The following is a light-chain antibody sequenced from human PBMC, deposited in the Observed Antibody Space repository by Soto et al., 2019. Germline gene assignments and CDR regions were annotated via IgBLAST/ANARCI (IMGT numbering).Light chain of an antibody. CDR3: QQRSNWPPT. Sequence: IVLTQSPGTLSLSPWERATLSCRASQSVSSSYLAWYQQKPGQAPRLLIYGASSRATGIPDRFSGSGSGTDFTLTISRLEPEDFAVYYCQQRSNWPPTFGQGTKVDIK. CDR1: QSVSSSY. V-gene: IGKV3D-20*02. J-gene: IGKJ1*01. CDR2: GAS.